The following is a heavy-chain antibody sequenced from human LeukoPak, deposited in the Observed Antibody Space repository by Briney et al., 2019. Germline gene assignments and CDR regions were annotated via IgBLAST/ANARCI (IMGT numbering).Heavy chain of an antibody. CDR3: AREGYCSGGSCYSLPDYYYGMDV. V-gene: IGHV1-69*13. CDR2: IIPIFGTA. J-gene: IGHJ6*02. Sequence: ASVKVSCKASGGTFSSYAISWVRQAPGQGLEWMGGIIPIFGTANYAQKFQGRVTITADESTSTAYMELSSLRSEDTAVYYCAREGYCSGGSCYSLPDYYYGMDVWGQGTTVTVSS. D-gene: IGHD2-15*01. CDR1: GGTFSSYA.